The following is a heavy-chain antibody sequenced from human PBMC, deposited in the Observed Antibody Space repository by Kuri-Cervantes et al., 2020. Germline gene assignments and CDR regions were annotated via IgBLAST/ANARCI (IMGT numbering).Heavy chain of an antibody. D-gene: IGHD3-3*01. CDR3: AREAGILRFLEWPWGDAFDI. CDR1: GFTFSSYA. V-gene: IGHV3-30-3*01. Sequence: GESLKISCAASGFTFSSYAMHWVRQAPGKGLEWVAVISYDGSNKDYADSVKGRFTISKDSSKNTLYLQMNSLRAEDTAVYYCAREAGILRFLEWPWGDAFDIWGQGTMVTVSS. CDR2: ISYDGSNK. J-gene: IGHJ3*02.